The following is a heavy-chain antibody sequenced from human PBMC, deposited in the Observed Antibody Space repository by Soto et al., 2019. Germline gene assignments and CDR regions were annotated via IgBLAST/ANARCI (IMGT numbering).Heavy chain of an antibody. CDR2: ISAYNGNT. CDR3: ARDRYYDILTGYYNWYYYYGMDV. Sequence: ASGKVSCKASGYTFTSYGISWVRQAPGQGLEWMGWISAYNGNTNYAQKLQGRVTMTTDTSTSTAYMELRSLRSDDTAVYYCARDRYYDILTGYYNWYYYYGMDVWGQGTTFTVS. D-gene: IGHD3-9*01. V-gene: IGHV1-18*01. CDR1: GYTFTSYG. J-gene: IGHJ6*02.